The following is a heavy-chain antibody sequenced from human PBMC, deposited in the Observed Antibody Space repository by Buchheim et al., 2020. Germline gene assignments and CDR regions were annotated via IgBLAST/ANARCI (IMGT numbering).Heavy chain of an antibody. CDR2: IKQDGSEK. V-gene: IGHV3-7*01. CDR3: ARAASGTGRDY. J-gene: IGHJ4*02. Sequence: EVQLVESGGGLVQPGGSLRLSCAASGFTFSSYWMGWVRQAPGKGLEWVASIKQDGSEKYYVDSVTGRFTISRDSAQTSLYLQMNSLRAEDTAVYYCARAASGTGRDYWGQGTL. D-gene: IGHD6-13*01. CDR1: GFTFSSYW.